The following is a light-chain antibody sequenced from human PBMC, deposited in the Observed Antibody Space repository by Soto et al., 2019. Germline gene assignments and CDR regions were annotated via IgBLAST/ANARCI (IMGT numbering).Light chain of an antibody. Sequence: QSVLTQPPSVSGAPGQSITISCTGSSSNIGAGFDVHWYQQLPGTAPKLLIFGNNNRPSGIPDRFSGSKSGTSASLAITGLQAEDEADYYCQSYDNRLGGSWVFGGGTKVTVL. J-gene: IGLJ3*02. CDR3: QSYDNRLGGSWV. CDR1: SSNIGAGFD. CDR2: GNN. V-gene: IGLV1-40*01.